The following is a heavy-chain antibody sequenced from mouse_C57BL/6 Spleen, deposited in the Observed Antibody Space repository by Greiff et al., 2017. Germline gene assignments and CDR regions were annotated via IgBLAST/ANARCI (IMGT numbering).Heavy chain of an antibody. Sequence: VQLQQPGAELVKPGASVKMSCKASGYTFTSYWITWVKQRPGQGLEWIGDIYPGSGSTNYNEKFKSKATLTVDTSSSTAYMQLSSLRSEDSAVYYCARERGGSGRFAYWGQGTLVTVSA. CDR1: GYTFTSYW. V-gene: IGHV1-55*01. CDR2: IYPGSGST. J-gene: IGHJ3*01. D-gene: IGHD3-2*02. CDR3: ARERGGSGRFAY.